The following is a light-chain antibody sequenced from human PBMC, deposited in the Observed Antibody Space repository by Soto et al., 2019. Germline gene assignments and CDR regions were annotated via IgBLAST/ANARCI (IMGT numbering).Light chain of an antibody. Sequence: QTVVTQEPSFSVSPGGTVTLTCGLSSGSVSTSYYPSWYQQTPGQAPRTLIYSTNTRSSGVPDPFSGSILGNKAALTITGATADDESDYYCVLYMGSGIWVFGGGTKLTAL. J-gene: IGLJ2*01. CDR2: STN. V-gene: IGLV8-61*01. CDR1: SGSVSTSYY. CDR3: VLYMGSGIWV.